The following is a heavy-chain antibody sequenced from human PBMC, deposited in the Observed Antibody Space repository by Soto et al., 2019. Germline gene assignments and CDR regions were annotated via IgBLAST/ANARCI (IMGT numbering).Heavy chain of an antibody. CDR2: IYYSGST. J-gene: IGHJ4*02. CDR1: GGSISSSSYY. Sequence: SETLSLTCTVSGGSISSSSYYWGWIRQPPGKGLEWIGSIYYSGSTYYNPSLKSRVTISVDTSKNQFSLKRSSVTAADTAVYYCARIFRGTIDYWGQGTLVTVSS. CDR3: ARIFRGTIDY. V-gene: IGHV4-39*01. D-gene: IGHD3-3*01.